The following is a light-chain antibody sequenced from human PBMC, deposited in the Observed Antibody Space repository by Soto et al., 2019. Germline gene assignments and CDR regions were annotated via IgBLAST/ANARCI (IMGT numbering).Light chain of an antibody. CDR2: GAS. CDR1: QSVSSN. CDR3: QQYNTWPRT. Sequence: EIVMTQSPGTLSVSPGERATLSCRASQSVSSNLAWYLQKPGQAPSLLIYGASTRATGIPARFSGSGSGTEFTLTISSLQSEDFAVYYCQQYNTWPRTFGQGTKVEI. V-gene: IGKV3-15*01. J-gene: IGKJ1*01.